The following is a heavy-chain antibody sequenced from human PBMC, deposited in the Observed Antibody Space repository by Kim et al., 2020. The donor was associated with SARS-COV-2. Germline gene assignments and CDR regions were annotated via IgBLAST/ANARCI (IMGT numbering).Heavy chain of an antibody. CDR1: GYTFTSYF. CDR3: ARPCRDGYNWRGDAFDI. Sequence: ASVKVSCKASGYTFTSYFMHWVRQAPGQGLEWMGLINPSGGSTSYAQKFQGRVTMTRDTSTSTVYMELSSLRSEDTAVYYCARPCRDGYNWRGDAFDIWGQGTMVTVSS. V-gene: IGHV1-46*01. CDR2: INPSGGST. D-gene: IGHD5-12*01. J-gene: IGHJ3*02.